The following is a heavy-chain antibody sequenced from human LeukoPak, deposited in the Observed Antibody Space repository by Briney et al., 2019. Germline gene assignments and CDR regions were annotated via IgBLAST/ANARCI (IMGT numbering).Heavy chain of an antibody. CDR2: IFYSGGT. D-gene: IGHD3-16*02. J-gene: IGHJ4*02. Sequence: SETLSLTCTVSGDSMTGYYWSWIRQSPGKGLDWIGYIFYSGGTKYNRSLKSRVSVSVDTSKKPFSLRLRPVTAADTAVYYCARHASAGTYRNFFAVWGPGALVTVSS. CDR1: GDSMTGYY. V-gene: IGHV4-59*08. CDR3: ARHASAGTYRNFFAV.